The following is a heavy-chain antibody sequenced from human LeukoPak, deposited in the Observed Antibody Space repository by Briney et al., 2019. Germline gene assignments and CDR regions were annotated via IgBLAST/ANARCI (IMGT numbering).Heavy chain of an antibody. D-gene: IGHD2-2*02. CDR2: ISSSSSYI. CDR1: GFTFSSYS. Sequence: GGSLRLSCAASGFTFSSYSMNWVRQAPGKGLEWVSSISSSSSYIYYADSVKGRFTISRDNAKNSLYLQMNSLRAEDTAVYYCAREYGRGCSSTSCYTRGFDPWGQGTLVTVSS. J-gene: IGHJ5*02. V-gene: IGHV3-21*04. CDR3: AREYGRGCSSTSCYTRGFDP.